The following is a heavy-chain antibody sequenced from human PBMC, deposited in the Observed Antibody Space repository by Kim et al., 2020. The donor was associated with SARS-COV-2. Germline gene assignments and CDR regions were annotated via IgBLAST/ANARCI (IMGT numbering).Heavy chain of an antibody. V-gene: IGHV3-11*05. J-gene: IGHJ4*02. CDR3: ARVTVTTGFDY. CDR2: ISSTSPYT. Sequence: GGSLRLSCAASGFTFSDYFMSWIRQAPGKALEWVSYISSTSPYTNYADSVKGRFAISRDNAKKSLYLQMNSLRDEDTAVYYCARVTVTTGFDYWGQGTLVTVSS. CDR1: GFTFSDYF. D-gene: IGHD4-17*01.